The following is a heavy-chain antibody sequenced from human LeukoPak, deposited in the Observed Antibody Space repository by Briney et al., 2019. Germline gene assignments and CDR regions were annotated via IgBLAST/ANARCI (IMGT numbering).Heavy chain of an antibody. J-gene: IGHJ4*02. Sequence: SVKLSCKASGGTFSSYAISWVRQAPGQGREWMGRIIPILGIANDAQKFQGRVTITADKSTSTAYMELSSLRSEDTAVYYCARESSGWYQLDYWGQGTLVTVSS. CDR3: ARESSGWYQLDY. CDR2: IIPILGIA. D-gene: IGHD6-19*01. V-gene: IGHV1-69*04. CDR1: GGTFSSYA.